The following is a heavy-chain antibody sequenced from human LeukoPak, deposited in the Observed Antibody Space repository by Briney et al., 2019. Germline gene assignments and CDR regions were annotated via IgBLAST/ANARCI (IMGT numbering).Heavy chain of an antibody. CDR1: GFTFSHYG. CDR2: IWSDGTNQ. Sequence: PGGSLRLSCAAAGFTFSHYGMHWVRQAPGKGLEWVAVIWSDGTNQYYADSVKGRFTISRDDSGNTVYIQMNSLRPEDTGVYYCAKDAQRGFNYSNSLEYWGQGTPVTVST. V-gene: IGHV3-33*06. CDR3: AKDAQRGFNYSNSLEY. J-gene: IGHJ4*02. D-gene: IGHD4-11*01.